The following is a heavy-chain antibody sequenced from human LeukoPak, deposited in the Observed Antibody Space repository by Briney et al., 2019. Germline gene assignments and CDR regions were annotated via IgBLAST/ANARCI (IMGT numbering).Heavy chain of an antibody. Sequence: GGTLRLSCAASGFTFSSYGMHWVRQAPGKGLEWVAFIRYDGSNKYYADSVKSGFTISRDNSKNTLYRQMNSLRAEDTTVHYCAKDGSVGATIDYWGQGTLVTVSS. CDR3: AKDGSVGATIDY. CDR2: IRYDGSNK. D-gene: IGHD1-26*01. V-gene: IGHV3-30*02. J-gene: IGHJ4*02. CDR1: GFTFSSYG.